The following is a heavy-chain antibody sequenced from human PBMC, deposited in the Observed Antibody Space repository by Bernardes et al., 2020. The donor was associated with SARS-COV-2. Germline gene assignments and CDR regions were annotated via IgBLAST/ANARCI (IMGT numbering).Heavy chain of an antibody. D-gene: IGHD3-22*01. CDR2: INPNSGGT. CDR1: GYTFTGNY. CDR3: AIPPTNYDRYGMDV. V-gene: IGHV1-2*02. Sequence: ASEKVSCKASGYTFTGNYMHRVRQAPGQGLEWMGWINPNSGGTNYAQKFQGRVTMTRDTSISTAYMELSRLRSDDTAVYYCAIPPTNYDRYGMDVWGQGTTVTVSS. J-gene: IGHJ6*02.